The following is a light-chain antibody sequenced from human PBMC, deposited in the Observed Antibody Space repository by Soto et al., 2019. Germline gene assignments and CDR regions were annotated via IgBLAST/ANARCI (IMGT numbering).Light chain of an antibody. CDR2: KAS. Sequence: DVQMTQFPSTLSASVGDRVTITCRASQSISYWLAWYQQKPGKAPNLLIYKASSLESGFPSRFSGSGSGTEFTLTITNLQPDDFATYYCRHYNTYSPPYTFGQGTQLEIK. J-gene: IGKJ2*01. CDR3: RHYNTYSPPYT. V-gene: IGKV1-5*03. CDR1: QSISYW.